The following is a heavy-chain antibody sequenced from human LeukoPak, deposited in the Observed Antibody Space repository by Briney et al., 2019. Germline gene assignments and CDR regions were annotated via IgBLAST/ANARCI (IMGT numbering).Heavy chain of an antibody. CDR2: IKSKTDGGTT. Sequence: GGSLRLSCAASGFTFSNAWMSWVRQAPGKGLEWVGRIKSKTDGGTTDYTAPVNGRFTISRDDSKNTLYLQMNSLKTEDTAVYYCTTGPFDYYGSASYLANGMDVWGQGTTVTVSS. J-gene: IGHJ6*02. D-gene: IGHD3-10*01. CDR3: TTGPFDYYGSASYLANGMDV. CDR1: GFTFSNAW. V-gene: IGHV3-15*01.